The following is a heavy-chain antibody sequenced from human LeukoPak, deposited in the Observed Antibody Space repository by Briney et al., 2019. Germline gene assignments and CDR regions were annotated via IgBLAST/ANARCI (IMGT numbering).Heavy chain of an antibody. CDR2: MSGSGGST. V-gene: IGHV3-23*01. CDR3: ARDGVYCSGGSCYSYYYYYMDV. Sequence: PGGSLRLSCAASGFTFSTYGMSWVRQAPGKVLEWVSAMSGSGGSTYYADSVKGRFTISRDNAKNSLYLQMNSLRAEDTAVYYCARDGVYCSGGSCYSYYYYYMDVWGKGTTVTVSS. J-gene: IGHJ6*03. CDR1: GFTFSTYG. D-gene: IGHD2-15*01.